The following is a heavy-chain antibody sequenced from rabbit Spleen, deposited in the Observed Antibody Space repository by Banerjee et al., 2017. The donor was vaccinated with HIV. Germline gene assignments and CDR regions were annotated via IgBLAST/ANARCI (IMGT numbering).Heavy chain of an antibody. Sequence: QSLEESGGDLVKPEGSLTLTCTASGFDFSSSGMCWVRQAPGKGLEWVACIHAGSGGSTYYASGAKGRFTASKVSSTTVTLQMTSLTAADTATYFCARDVVYWDLALWGPGTLVTVS. J-gene: IGHJ4*01. CDR1: GFDFSSSG. V-gene: IGHV1S40*01. CDR3: ARDVVYWDLAL. CDR2: IHAGSGGST. D-gene: IGHD1-1*01.